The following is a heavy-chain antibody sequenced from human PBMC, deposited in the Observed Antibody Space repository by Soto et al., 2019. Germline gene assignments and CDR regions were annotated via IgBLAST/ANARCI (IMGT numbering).Heavy chain of an antibody. CDR2: IYSGGST. D-gene: IGHD7-27*01. V-gene: IGHV3-66*01. CDR3: AHLPGQETSYYYVYYMDV. CDR1: VFTVSSNY. Sequence: EVQLVESGGGLVQPGGSLRLSCAASVFTVSSNYMSWVRQAPGKWLEWGSVIYSGGSTYYADSVKGRFTISRDNSKNTLYLQMNSLRAEDTAVYYCAHLPGQETSYYYVYYMDVWGKGTTVNVSS. J-gene: IGHJ6*03.